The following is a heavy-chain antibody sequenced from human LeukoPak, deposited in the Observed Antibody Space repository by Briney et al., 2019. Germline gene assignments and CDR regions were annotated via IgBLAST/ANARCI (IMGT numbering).Heavy chain of an antibody. CDR3: ARRGYDILTGYLSANP. J-gene: IGHJ5*02. CDR1: GGSLSSYY. D-gene: IGHD3-9*01. V-gene: IGHV4-34*01. Sequence: SETLSLTCTVSGGSLSSYYWSWIRQPPGTGREWSGEINHSGSTNYNPSLKGRVTISVDTSKNQLSLKLSSVTAAETAVYYCARRGYDILTGYLSANPWGQGNLVTVSS. CDR2: INHSGST.